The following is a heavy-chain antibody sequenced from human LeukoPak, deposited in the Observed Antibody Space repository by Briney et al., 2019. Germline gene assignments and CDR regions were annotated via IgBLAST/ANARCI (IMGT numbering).Heavy chain of an antibody. CDR3: ASLGGNSIDY. J-gene: IGHJ4*02. CDR1: GYTFTSYA. CDR2: INTGTGNP. Sequence: ASVKVSCKASGYTFTSYAMNWVRQAPGQGLEWMGWINTGTGNPTYARGFTGRFVFSLDTSVSTAYLQISSLRAEDTAVYYCASLGGNSIDYWGQGTLVTVSS. D-gene: IGHD4-23*01. V-gene: IGHV7-4-1*02.